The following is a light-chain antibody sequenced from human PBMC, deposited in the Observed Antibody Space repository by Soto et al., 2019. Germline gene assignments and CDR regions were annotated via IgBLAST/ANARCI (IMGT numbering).Light chain of an antibody. CDR2: KAS. CDR3: QQYDRYSYT. CDR1: QSINSR. Sequence: IQMTQSPATLSASVGDRVTITCRASQSINSRLAWYQQKPGQAPNLLIYKASTLQSGVPSRFSGSGSGTEFTLTISSLHPDDFATYYCQQYDRYSYTFGQGTKLEVK. V-gene: IGKV1-5*03. J-gene: IGKJ2*01.